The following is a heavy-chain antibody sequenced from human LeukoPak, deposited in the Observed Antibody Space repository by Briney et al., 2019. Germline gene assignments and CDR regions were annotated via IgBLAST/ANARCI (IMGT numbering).Heavy chain of an antibody. Sequence: GESLKISCKGSGNSFANYWIGWVRQMPEKGLEWMGLIYFGDSNTIYSPSFQGQVTISADKSISTAYLQWSSLKASDTAMYYCAGGGQNAFDIWGQGTMVTVSS. CDR2: IYFGDSNT. CDR1: GNSFANYW. D-gene: IGHD3-16*01. V-gene: IGHV5-51*01. CDR3: AGGGQNAFDI. J-gene: IGHJ3*02.